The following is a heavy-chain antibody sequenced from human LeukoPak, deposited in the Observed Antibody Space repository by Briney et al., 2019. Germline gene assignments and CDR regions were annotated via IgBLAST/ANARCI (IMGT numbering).Heavy chain of an antibody. Sequence: PGGSLRLSCVASGFAFNKHWMHWVRQAPGKGLVWVSRINDDASSTADADSVKGRFTISRDNAKNTLYLQMNSLRVEDTGVYYCGRRGSGSSIDYWGQGTLVTVSS. J-gene: IGHJ4*02. D-gene: IGHD3-10*01. CDR2: INDDASST. V-gene: IGHV3-74*01. CDR1: GFAFNKHW. CDR3: GRRGSGSSIDY.